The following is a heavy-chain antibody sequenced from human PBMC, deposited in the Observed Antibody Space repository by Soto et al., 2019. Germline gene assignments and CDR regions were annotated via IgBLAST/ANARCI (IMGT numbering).Heavy chain of an antibody. CDR2: ITSSSTSI. V-gene: IGHV3-48*02. D-gene: IGHD2-2*01. CDR3: ARIFPSYARLFDY. Sequence: EVQLVESGGGLVQPGGSLRLSCAASGFSFSDYSMNCVRQAPGKGLEWISYITSSSTSIYYADSVKGRFTISRDNAKHSMYLHINRLRDYGTDVHCCARIFPSYARLFDYWGQGTLVTVSS. CDR1: GFSFSDYS. J-gene: IGHJ4*02.